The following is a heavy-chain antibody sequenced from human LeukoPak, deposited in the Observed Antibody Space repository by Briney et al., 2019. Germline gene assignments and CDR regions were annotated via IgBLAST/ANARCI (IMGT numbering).Heavy chain of an antibody. CDR3: ARDTYYYDSSGYQFDY. V-gene: IGHV4-34*01. Sequence: SETLSLTCAVYGGSFSGYYWSWIRQPPGKGLEWIGEINHSGSTNYNPSLKSRVTISVDTSKNQFSLKLSSVTAADTAVYYCARDTYYYDSSGYQFDYWGQGTLVTVSS. J-gene: IGHJ4*02. D-gene: IGHD3-22*01. CDR1: GGSFSGYY. CDR2: INHSGST.